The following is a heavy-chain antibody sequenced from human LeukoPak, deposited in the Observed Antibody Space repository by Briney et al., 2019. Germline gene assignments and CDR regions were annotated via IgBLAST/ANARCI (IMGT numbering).Heavy chain of an antibody. D-gene: IGHD3-22*01. CDR1: GYTFTGYY. V-gene: IGHV1-2*02. CDR2: INPNSGGT. Sequence: GASVKVSCKASGYTFTGYYMHWVRQAPGQGLEWMGWINPNSGGTNYAQKFQGRVTMTRDTSISTAYMELSRLRSDDTAVYYCARELPGRLIGEYYYDSSGYYYFDYWGQGTLVTVSS. CDR3: ARELPGRLIGEYYYDSSGYYYFDY. J-gene: IGHJ4*02.